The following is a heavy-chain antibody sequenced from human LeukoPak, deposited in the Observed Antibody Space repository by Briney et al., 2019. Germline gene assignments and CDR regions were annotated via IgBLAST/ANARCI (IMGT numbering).Heavy chain of an antibody. CDR2: IYYSGST. CDR3: ARVSAAGIYFDY. V-gene: IGHV4-31*03. D-gene: IGHD6-13*01. J-gene: IGHJ4*02. Sequence: SQTLSLTCTVSGGSISSGGYYWSWIRQHPGKGLEWIGYIYYSGSTYYNTSLKSRVTISVDTSKNQFSVKVRSVTAADTAVYYCARVSAAGIYFDYWGQGTLVTGSS. CDR1: GGSISSGGYY.